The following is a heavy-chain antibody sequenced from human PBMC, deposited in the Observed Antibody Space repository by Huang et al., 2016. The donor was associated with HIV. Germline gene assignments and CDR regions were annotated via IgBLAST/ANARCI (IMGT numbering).Heavy chain of an antibody. CDR3: ARDHHDFWRGYRRMYFFDH. CDR2: IDYSGST. Sequence: QVQLQESGPGLVKPSETLSLTCTVSGGSISTHDWSWIRQPPGKGLEWIGSIDYSGSTNYSPSLKSRGTILLDTSKNQFSRRVNSVTAADTAMYYCARDHHDFWRGYRRMYFFDHWGQGTLVTVSS. J-gene: IGHJ4*02. V-gene: IGHV4-59*11. CDR1: GGSISTHD. D-gene: IGHD3-3*01.